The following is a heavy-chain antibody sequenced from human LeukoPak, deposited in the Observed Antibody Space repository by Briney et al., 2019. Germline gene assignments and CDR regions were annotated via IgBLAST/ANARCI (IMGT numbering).Heavy chain of an antibody. CDR3: ARDNRPGHYYDSSGYYFDY. V-gene: IGHV3-20*04. CDR2: INWNGGST. Sequence: GGSLRLSCAASGFTFDDYGMSWVRQAPGKGLEWVSGINWNGGSTGYADSAKGRFTISRDNAKNSLYLQMNSLRAEDTALYYCARDNRPGHYYDSSGYYFDYWGQGTLVTVSS. J-gene: IGHJ4*02. CDR1: GFTFDDYG. D-gene: IGHD3-22*01.